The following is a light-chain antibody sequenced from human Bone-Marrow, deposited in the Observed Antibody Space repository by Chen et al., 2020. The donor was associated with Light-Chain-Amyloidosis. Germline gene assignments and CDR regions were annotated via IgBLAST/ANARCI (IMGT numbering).Light chain of an antibody. J-gene: IGLJ3*02. V-gene: IGLV2-14*01. CDR3: SSYTSSSTRV. CDR1: SSDVGVYNY. Sequence: QSALTQPASVSGSPGQSITISCTGTSSDVGVYNYVSCYQQHPGKAPKLMIYDVSNRPSGVSNRVAGSKSGNTASLTISGLQAEDEADYYCSSYTSSSTRVFGGGTKLTVL. CDR2: DVS.